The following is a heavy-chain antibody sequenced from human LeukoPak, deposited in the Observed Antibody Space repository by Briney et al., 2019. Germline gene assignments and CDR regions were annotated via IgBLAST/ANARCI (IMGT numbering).Heavy chain of an antibody. J-gene: IGHJ4*02. V-gene: IGHV7-4-1*02. CDR2: INTNTGNP. CDR3: ARGRLLRYFDWLLNY. D-gene: IGHD3-9*01. CDR1: GYTFTSYA. Sequence: GASVKVSCKASGYTFTSYAMNWVRQAPGQGLEWMGWINTNTGNPTYAQGFTGRFVFSLDTSVSTAYLQISSLKAEDTAVCYCARGRLLRYFDWLLNYWGQGTLVTVSS.